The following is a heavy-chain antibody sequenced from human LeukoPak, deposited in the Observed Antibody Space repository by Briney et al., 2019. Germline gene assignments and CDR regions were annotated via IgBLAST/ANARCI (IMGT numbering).Heavy chain of an antibody. D-gene: IGHD1-1*01. V-gene: IGHV1-69*01. CDR1: GGTLSSYA. CDR3: ARDRYNSNEGYYYSRYV. CDR2: IIPIFGTA. Sequence: SVKVSCKASGGTLSSYAISWVRQAPGQGLEWMGGIIPIFGTANYAQKFQGRVTITADESTSTAHMAPSRLRSEHTAVYYYARDRYNSNEGYYYSRYVWGKGNTVSVSS. J-gene: IGHJ6*04.